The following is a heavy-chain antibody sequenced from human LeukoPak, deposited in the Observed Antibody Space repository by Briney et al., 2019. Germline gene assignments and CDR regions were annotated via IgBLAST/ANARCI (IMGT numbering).Heavy chain of an antibody. V-gene: IGHV3-13*01. CDR2: IGTAGDT. CDR1: GLTFSIYD. J-gene: IGHJ4*02. D-gene: IGHD6-19*01. CDR3: ARGDSSGWLLDY. Sequence: GGSLRLSCAASGLTFSIYDMHWVRQATGKGLEWVSAIGTAGDTYYPGSVKGRFTISRENAKNSLYLQMNSLRAGDTAVYYCARGDSSGWLLDYWGQGTLVTVSS.